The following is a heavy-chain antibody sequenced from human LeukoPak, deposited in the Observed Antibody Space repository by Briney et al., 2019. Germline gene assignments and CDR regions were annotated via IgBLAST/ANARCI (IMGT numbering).Heavy chain of an antibody. V-gene: IGHV4-39*01. D-gene: IGHD6-19*01. J-gene: IGHJ4*02. CDR1: GGSISSSRDY. Sequence: SETLSLTCTVSGGSISSSRDYWGWIRQPPGKGLEWIGSIYYSGSTYYNPSLKSRDTISVDTSKNQFSLKLSSVTAADTAVYYCARHVEIAVAGPIDYWGQGTLVTVSS. CDR2: IYYSGST. CDR3: ARHVEIAVAGPIDY.